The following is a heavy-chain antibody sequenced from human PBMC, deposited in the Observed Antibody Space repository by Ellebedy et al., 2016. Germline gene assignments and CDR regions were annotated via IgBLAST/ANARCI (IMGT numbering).Heavy chain of an antibody. CDR1: GFTFSSYG. D-gene: IGHD4-17*01. J-gene: IGHJ4*02. Sequence: GGSLRLSXAASGFTFSSYGMHWVRQAPGKGLEWVAVIWYDGSNKYYADSVKGRFTISRDNSKNTLYLQMNSLRAEDTAVYYCARPSTVTTKIYYFDYWGQGTLVTVSS. CDR2: IWYDGSNK. V-gene: IGHV3-33*01. CDR3: ARPSTVTTKIYYFDY.